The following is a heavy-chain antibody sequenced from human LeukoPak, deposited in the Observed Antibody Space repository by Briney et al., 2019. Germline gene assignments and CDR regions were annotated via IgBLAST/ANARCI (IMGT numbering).Heavy chain of an antibody. J-gene: IGHJ4*02. Sequence: PSETLSLTCTVSGGSISSYYWSWIRQPAGKGLEWIGRIYTSGSTNYNPSLKSRVTMSVDTSKNQFSLKLSSVTAADTAVYYCAASLLRYFDWLLPGPYFDYWGQGTLVTVSS. CDR2: IYTSGST. V-gene: IGHV4-4*07. D-gene: IGHD3-9*01. CDR3: AASLLRYFDWLLPGPYFDY. CDR1: GGSISSYY.